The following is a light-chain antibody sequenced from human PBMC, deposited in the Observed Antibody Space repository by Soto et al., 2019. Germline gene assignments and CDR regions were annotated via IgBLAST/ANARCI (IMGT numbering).Light chain of an antibody. Sequence: QSALTQPASVSGSPGQSITISCTGTSSDVGSYNLVSWYQQHPGKAPKLMIYEDNKRPSGVSNRFSGSKSGNTASLTISGLQAEDEADYYCCSYAGSYVVFGGGTKLTVL. CDR1: SSDVGSYNL. J-gene: IGLJ2*01. CDR2: EDN. CDR3: CSYAGSYVV. V-gene: IGLV2-23*01.